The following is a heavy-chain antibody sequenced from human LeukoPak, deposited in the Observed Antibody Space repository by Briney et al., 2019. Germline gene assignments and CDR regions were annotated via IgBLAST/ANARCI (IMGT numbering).Heavy chain of an antibody. V-gene: IGHV3-21*01. Sequence: PGGSLRLSCAASGFTFSSYSMNWVRQAPGKGLEWVSSISSSSSYIYYADSVKGRFTISRDNAKNSLYLQMNSLRAEDTAVYYCAKSLLWFGEFDNWFDPWGQGTLVTVSS. D-gene: IGHD3-10*01. J-gene: IGHJ5*02. CDR1: GFTFSSYS. CDR2: ISSSSSYI. CDR3: AKSLLWFGEFDNWFDP.